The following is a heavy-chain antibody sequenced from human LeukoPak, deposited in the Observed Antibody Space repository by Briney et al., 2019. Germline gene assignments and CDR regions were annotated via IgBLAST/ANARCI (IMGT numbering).Heavy chain of an antibody. CDR3: ANGGYYYDSSGYSHY. V-gene: IGHV3-30*18. Sequence: PGGSLRLSCAASGFTFSSYGMHWVRQAPGKGLEWVAVISYDGSNKYYADSVKGRFTISRDNSKNTLYLQMNSLRAEDTAVYYCANGGYYYDSSGYSHYWGQGTLVTVSS. CDR2: ISYDGSNK. CDR1: GFTFSSYG. J-gene: IGHJ4*02. D-gene: IGHD3-22*01.